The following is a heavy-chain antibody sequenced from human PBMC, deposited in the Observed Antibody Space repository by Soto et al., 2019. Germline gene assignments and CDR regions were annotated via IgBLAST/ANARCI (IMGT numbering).Heavy chain of an antibody. CDR1: GASVSHGY. Sequence: QMQLQASGPGLVKPSETLSLTCNVSGASVSHGYWSWIRQPPGKGLEWIGFMYFGGSFNYNPSLPSRGTISLETSKNQFSMKLTSVTASDTAAYYCARSYYDSTGFAVDPWGQGTLVTVSS. CDR3: ARSYYDSTGFAVDP. CDR2: MYFGGSF. V-gene: IGHV4-59*02. D-gene: IGHD3-22*01. J-gene: IGHJ5*02.